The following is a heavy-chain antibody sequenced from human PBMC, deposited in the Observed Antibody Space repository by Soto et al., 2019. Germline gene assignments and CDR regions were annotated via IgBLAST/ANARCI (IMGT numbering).Heavy chain of an antibody. CDR1: GGSTSSYY. J-gene: IGHJ5*02. CDR2: IYYSGST. V-gene: IGHV4-59*01. CDR3: ARVPASKYSGIQGTKTVAFDP. D-gene: IGHD1-26*01. Sequence: SETLSLTCTVSGGSTSSYYWSWIRQPPGKGLEWIGYIYYSGSTNYNPSLKSRVTISVDTSKNQFSLKLSSVTAADTAVYYCARVPASKYSGIQGTKTVAFDPWGQGTQVTVSS.